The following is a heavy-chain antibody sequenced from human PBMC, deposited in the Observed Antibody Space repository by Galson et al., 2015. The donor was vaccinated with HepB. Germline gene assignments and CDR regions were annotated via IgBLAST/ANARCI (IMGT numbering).Heavy chain of an antibody. CDR3: ARGSAYFDY. V-gene: IGHV1-69*13. CDR2: IIPLFGTA. J-gene: IGHJ4*02. Sequence: SVKVSCKASGGTFNTYAMNRVRQAPGQGLEWVGGIIPLFGTADYSQRFQGRVTITADGSTTTAYMELSSLTSDDTAVYYCARGSAYFDYWGQGTQVTVSS. CDR1: GGTFNTYA.